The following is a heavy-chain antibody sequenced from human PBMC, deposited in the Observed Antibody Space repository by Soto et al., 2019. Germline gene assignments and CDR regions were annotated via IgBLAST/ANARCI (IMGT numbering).Heavy chain of an antibody. CDR2: IYHSGST. CDR1: GGSISSGGYS. Sequence: PSETLSLTCAVSGGSISSGGYSWSWIRQPPGKGLEWIGYIYHSGSTYYNPSLKSRVTISVDRSKNQFSLKLSSVTAADTAVYYCASSPYDSSGYYGYWGQGTLVTVSS. V-gene: IGHV4-30-2*01. CDR3: ASSPYDSSGYYGY. J-gene: IGHJ4*02. D-gene: IGHD3-22*01.